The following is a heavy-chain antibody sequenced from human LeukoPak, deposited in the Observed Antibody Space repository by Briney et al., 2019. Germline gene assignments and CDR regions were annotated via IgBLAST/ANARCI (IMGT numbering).Heavy chain of an antibody. CDR1: GGSISNGSYY. Sequence: SQTLSLTCTVSGGSISNGSYYWSWIRQPAGKGLEWIGRIYTSGSTNYSPSLKSRVTVLVDTSKNQFSLKLSSVTAADTAVYYCARLRVAGRAYYMDVWGRGTTVTVSS. CDR3: ARLRVAGRAYYMDV. V-gene: IGHV4-61*02. D-gene: IGHD6-19*01. CDR2: IYTSGST. J-gene: IGHJ6*03.